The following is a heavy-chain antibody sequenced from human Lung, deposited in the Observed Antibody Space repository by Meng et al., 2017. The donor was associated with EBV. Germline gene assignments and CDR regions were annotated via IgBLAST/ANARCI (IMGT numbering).Heavy chain of an antibody. D-gene: IGHD2-2*01. Sequence: QVHLQCEGPGLVKTAETLSLTCTVSGGSISRYYWSWIRQPAGKGLEWIGRIYTSGSTNYNPSLKSRVTMSVDTSKNQFSLSLNSVTAADTAVYYCARGGTSSAPFDYWGQGTLVTVSS. CDR2: IYTSGST. J-gene: IGHJ4*02. CDR3: ARGGTSSAPFDY. CDR1: GGSISRYY. V-gene: IGHV4-4*07.